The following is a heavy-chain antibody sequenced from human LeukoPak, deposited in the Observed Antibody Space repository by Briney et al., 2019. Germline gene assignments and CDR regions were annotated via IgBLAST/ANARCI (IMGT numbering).Heavy chain of an antibody. Sequence: GGSLRLSCAASGFTFSSYAMNWVRQAPGKGLEWVSYISSSSSTIYYADSVKGRFTTSRDNAKNSLYLQMNSLRDEDTAVYYCARGPTVVTRAWFNPWGQGTLVTVSS. V-gene: IGHV3-48*02. CDR3: ARGPTVVTRAWFNP. CDR2: ISSSSSTI. D-gene: IGHD4-23*01. CDR1: GFTFSSYA. J-gene: IGHJ5*02.